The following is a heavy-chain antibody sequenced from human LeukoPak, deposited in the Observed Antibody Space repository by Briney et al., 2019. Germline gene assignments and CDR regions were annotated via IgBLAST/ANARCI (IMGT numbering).Heavy chain of an antibody. CDR2: ISKSGTST. CDR1: GFTFSDYY. Sequence: PGGSLRLSCAASGFTFSDYYMSWMRQAPGKGLEWVSYISKSGTSTKYADSVKGRFSISSDNAKQSLYLQLNSLTAEDTAVYYCAIVRSSGSPSDYWGQGTLVTVSS. CDR3: AIVRSSGSPSDY. D-gene: IGHD3-10*01. V-gene: IGHV3-11*05. J-gene: IGHJ4*02.